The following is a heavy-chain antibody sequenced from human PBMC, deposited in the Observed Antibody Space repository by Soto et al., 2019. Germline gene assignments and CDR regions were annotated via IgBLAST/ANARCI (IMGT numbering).Heavy chain of an antibody. CDR2: ISSGSGTL. CDR1: GFTFSSYS. Sequence: EVQLVESGGGLIQPGGSLRLSCAASGFTFSSYSMNWVRQAPGKGLEWVSYISSGSGTLYYADPVKGRFTISRDNAKNSLYLQMNSLRDEDTAVYYCARLGSWYGLWNWSFDLWGRGTLVTVSS. V-gene: IGHV3-48*02. CDR3: ARLGSWYGLWNWSFDL. D-gene: IGHD2-15*01. J-gene: IGHJ2*01.